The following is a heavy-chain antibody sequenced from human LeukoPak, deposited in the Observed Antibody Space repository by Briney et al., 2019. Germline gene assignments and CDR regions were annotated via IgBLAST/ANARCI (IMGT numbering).Heavy chain of an antibody. V-gene: IGHV4-59*01. D-gene: IGHD2/OR15-2a*01. Sequence: SQTLSITSTAPGGSISSYYWSLIRQPPGKGLECNGYIYYSGSTNYTPSLKSRVTISVVTSKTQFSLKLSSVTAADTAVYYCASLWRGYFDYWGQGTLVTVSS. CDR3: ASLWRGYFDY. J-gene: IGHJ4*02. CDR1: GGSISSYY. CDR2: IYYSGST.